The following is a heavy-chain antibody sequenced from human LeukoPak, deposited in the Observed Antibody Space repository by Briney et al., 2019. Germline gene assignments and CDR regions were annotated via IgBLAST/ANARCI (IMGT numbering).Heavy chain of an antibody. V-gene: IGHV1-69*05. D-gene: IGHD5-18*01. Sequence: ASVKVSCKVSGGTFSYAISWVRQAPGQGLEWMGGNIPIFGTTDYAQNFQGRVTFTTDESTSTAYMELSSLRSEDTAVYYCARGAWGYNYGDHNYWGQGTLVTVSS. CDR2: NIPIFGTT. CDR3: ARGAWGYNYGDHNY. CDR1: GGTFSYA. J-gene: IGHJ4*02.